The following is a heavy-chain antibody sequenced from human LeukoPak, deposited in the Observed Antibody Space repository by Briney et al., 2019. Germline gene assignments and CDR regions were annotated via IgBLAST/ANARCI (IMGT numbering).Heavy chain of an antibody. CDR2: ISAYNGNT. Sequence: ASVKVSCKASGYTFTSYGISWVRQAPGQGLEWMGWISAYNGNTNYAQKLQGRVTMTTDTSTSTAYMELRSLRSDDTAVYYCARANYYDSSGDPSGGWGQGTLVTVSS. V-gene: IGHV1-18*01. CDR3: ARANYYDSSGDPSGG. J-gene: IGHJ4*02. D-gene: IGHD3-22*01. CDR1: GYTFTSYG.